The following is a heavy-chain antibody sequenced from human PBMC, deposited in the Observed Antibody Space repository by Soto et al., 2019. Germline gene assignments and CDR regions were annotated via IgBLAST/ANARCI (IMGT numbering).Heavy chain of an antibody. V-gene: IGHV3-9*01. J-gene: IGHJ4*02. CDR2: ISWNSGSI. CDR1: GFSFDTYA. Sequence: PGGSLRLSCAASGFSFDTYAMHWVRQGPGKGLEWVSGISWNSGSIGYADSVRGRFTISRDNAKNSLYLQMNSVRAEDTAFYYCAKDFYGGNGPFDYWGQGSLVTVSS. D-gene: IGHD2-15*01. CDR3: AKDFYGGNGPFDY.